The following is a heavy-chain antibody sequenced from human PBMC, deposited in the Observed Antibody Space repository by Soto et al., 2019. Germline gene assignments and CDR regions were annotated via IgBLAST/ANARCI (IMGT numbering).Heavy chain of an antibody. CDR1: GFTFSSYG. Sequence: PGGSLRLSCAASGFTFSSYGMHWVRQAPGKGLEWVAVISYDGSNKYYADSVKGRFTISRDNSKNTLYLQMNSLRAEDTAVYYCAKLLLRYFDWLLGSDAFDIWGHGTMVTVSS. D-gene: IGHD3-9*01. CDR3: AKLLLRYFDWLLGSDAFDI. J-gene: IGHJ3*02. CDR2: ISYDGSNK. V-gene: IGHV3-30*18.